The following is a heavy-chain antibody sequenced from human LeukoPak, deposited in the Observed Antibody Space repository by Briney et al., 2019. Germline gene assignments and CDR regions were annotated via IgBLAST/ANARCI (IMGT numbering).Heavy chain of an antibody. CDR3: ARGYCSGGSCYSYYYNYMDV. V-gene: IGHV4-39*07. J-gene: IGHJ6*03. D-gene: IGHD2-15*01. CDR1: GGSISSSSHY. Sequence: SETLSLTCTVSGGSISSSSHYWGWIRQPPGKGLEWIGSMYYRGSTYHNPSLKSRVTISVDTSKNQFSLKPSSVTAADTAVYYCARGYCSGGSCYSYYYNYMDVWGKGTTVTVSS. CDR2: MYYRGST.